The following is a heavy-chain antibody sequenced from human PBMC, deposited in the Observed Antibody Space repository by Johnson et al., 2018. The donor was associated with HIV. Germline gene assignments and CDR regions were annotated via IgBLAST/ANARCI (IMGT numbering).Heavy chain of an antibody. CDR2: IGWHGLTI. J-gene: IGHJ3*02. D-gene: IGHD6-13*01. V-gene: IGHV3-9*01. CDR3: ARDESGSSWAFDI. Sequence: VQLVESGGGVVQPGGSLRLSCAASGFTFGDYAMHWVRQGPGKGLEWVAGIGWHGLTIGYGDSVKGRFMISRDDATNSLYLRMNSLRAEDTAMYYCARDESGSSWAFDIWGQGTMVTVSS. CDR1: GFTFGDYA.